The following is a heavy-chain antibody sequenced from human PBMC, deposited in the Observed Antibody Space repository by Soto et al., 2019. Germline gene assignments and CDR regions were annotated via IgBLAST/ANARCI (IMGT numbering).Heavy chain of an antibody. V-gene: IGHV3-15*07. CDR1: GFTFSNAW. Sequence: GGSLRLSCAASGFTFSNAWMNWVRQAPGKGLEWVGRIKSKTDGGTTDYAAPVKGRFTISRDDSKNTLYLQMNSLKTGDTAVYYCTTDYGDYDAFDIWGQGTMVTVSS. J-gene: IGHJ3*02. D-gene: IGHD4-17*01. CDR2: IKSKTDGGTT. CDR3: TTDYGDYDAFDI.